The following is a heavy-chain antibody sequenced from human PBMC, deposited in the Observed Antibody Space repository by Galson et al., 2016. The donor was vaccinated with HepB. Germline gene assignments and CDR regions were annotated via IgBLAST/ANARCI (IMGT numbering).Heavy chain of an antibody. V-gene: IGHV3-23*01. CDR1: GFTFRNYG. CDR2: ISGSGDST. J-gene: IGHJ6*04. Sequence: SLRLSCAASGFTFRNYGMTWVRQAPGKGLEVVSSISGSGDSTDYADSVKGRFTISRDNSKNTLSLQMNSLTADDTAIYYCVQGSTAPAVWGKGTTVTVSS. D-gene: IGHD2-2*01. CDR3: VQGSTAPAV.